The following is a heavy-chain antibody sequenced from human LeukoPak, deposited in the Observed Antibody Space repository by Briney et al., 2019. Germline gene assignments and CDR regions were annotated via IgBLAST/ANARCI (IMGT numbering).Heavy chain of an antibody. CDR3: ARPTRAVGDHYYYYGMDV. Sequence: GASVKVSCKASGYTFTSYAMHWVRQAPGQRLEWMGWINAGNGNTKYSQKFQGRVTITRDTSASTAYMELSSLRSEDTAVYYCARPTRAVGDHYYYYGMDVWGQGTTVTVSS. D-gene: IGHD3-16*01. CDR2: INAGNGNT. V-gene: IGHV1-3*01. J-gene: IGHJ6*02. CDR1: GYTFTSYA.